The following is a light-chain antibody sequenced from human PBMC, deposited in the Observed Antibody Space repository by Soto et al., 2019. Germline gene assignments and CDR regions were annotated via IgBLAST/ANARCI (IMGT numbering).Light chain of an antibody. Sequence: DIQMTQSPSSLSASVGDRVTITCRTSQSISSYLNWYQQKPGEAPNLLIYKASTLESGVPSRFSGSGYGTEFALTISSLQPEDFATYYCQQYSYYSTFGQGTKVDIK. V-gene: IGKV1-5*03. CDR1: QSISSY. CDR3: QQYSYYST. CDR2: KAS. J-gene: IGKJ1*01.